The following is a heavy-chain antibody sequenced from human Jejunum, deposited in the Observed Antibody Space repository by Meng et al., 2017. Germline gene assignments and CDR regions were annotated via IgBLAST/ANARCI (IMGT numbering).Heavy chain of an antibody. J-gene: IGHJ4*02. Sequence: QWQLQAAGPGLVTPSVTLRLPWAVSGGSIAGTNWWTWVRQAPGKGLVWIGEIYHSGTTNYNPSLKSRVAISADKSKNQFSLNLYSLSAADTAVYYCATRTRDSFDYWGQGSLVTVSS. CDR1: GGSIAGTNW. D-gene: IGHD1-7*01. CDR3: ATRTRDSFDY. V-gene: IGHV4-4*02. CDR2: IYHSGTT.